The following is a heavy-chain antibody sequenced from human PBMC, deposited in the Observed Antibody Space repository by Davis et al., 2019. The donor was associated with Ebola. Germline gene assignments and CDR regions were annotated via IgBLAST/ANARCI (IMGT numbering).Heavy chain of an antibody. CDR2: TYYRSKWYN. Sequence: SQTLSLTCAISGDSVSRNSAAWNWIRQSPSRGLEWLGRTYYRSKWYNDYAVSVKSRITINPDTSKNQFSLQLNSVTPEDTAVYYCAREKKPPVFGPYCGSTSCLVMDVWGQGTTVTVSS. J-gene: IGHJ6*02. V-gene: IGHV6-1*01. CDR1: GDSVSRNSAA. D-gene: IGHD2-2*01. CDR3: AREKKPPVFGPYCGSTSCLVMDV.